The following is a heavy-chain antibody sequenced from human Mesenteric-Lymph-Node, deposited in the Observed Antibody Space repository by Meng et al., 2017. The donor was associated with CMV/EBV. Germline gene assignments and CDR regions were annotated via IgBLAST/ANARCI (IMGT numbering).Heavy chain of an antibody. V-gene: IGHV3-30*04. CDR2: ISYDGSNK. J-gene: IGHJ4*02. CDR3: ARGARWLYKGRVDY. D-gene: IGHD5-24*01. Sequence: GESLKISCAASGFTFSSYAMHWVRQAPGKGLEWVAVISYDGSNKYYADSVKGRFTISRDNSKNTLYLQMNSLRAEDTAVYYCARGARWLYKGRVDYWGQGTLVTVSS. CDR1: GFTFSSYA.